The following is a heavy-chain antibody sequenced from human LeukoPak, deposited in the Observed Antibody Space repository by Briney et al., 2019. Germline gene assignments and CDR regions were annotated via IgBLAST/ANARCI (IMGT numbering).Heavy chain of an antibody. D-gene: IGHD6-13*01. V-gene: IGHV3-21*01. CDR1: GFTFSSYS. Sequence: GGSLRLSCAASGFTFSSYSMNWVRQAPGKGLEWVSSISSSSSYIYYADSVKGRFTISGDNAKNSLYLQMNSLRAEDTAVYYCARDAVAAGTDYWGQGTLVTVSS. CDR3: ARDAVAAGTDY. J-gene: IGHJ4*02. CDR2: ISSSSSYI.